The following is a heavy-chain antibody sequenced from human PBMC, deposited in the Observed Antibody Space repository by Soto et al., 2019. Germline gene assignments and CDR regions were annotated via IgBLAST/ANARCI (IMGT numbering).Heavy chain of an antibody. V-gene: IGHV3-30-3*01. CDR3: ARDMGATGYYGMDV. CDR2: ISYDGSNK. CDR1: GFTFSSYA. J-gene: IGHJ6*02. Sequence: GGSLRLSCAASGFTFSSYAMHWVRQAPGKGLEWVAVISYDGSNKYYADSVKGRFTISRDNSKNTLYLQMNSLRAEDTAVYYCARDMGATGYYGMDVWGQGTTVTVSS. D-gene: IGHD1-26*01.